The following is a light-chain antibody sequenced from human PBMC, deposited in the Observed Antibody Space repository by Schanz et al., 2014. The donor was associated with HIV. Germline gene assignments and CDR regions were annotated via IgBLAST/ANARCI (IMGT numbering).Light chain of an antibody. CDR3: SSYTTSSTLV. V-gene: IGLV2-14*03. CDR2: DVD. J-gene: IGLJ2*01. Sequence: QSVLTQPASVSGSPGQSITISCTGTSSDVGGYNYVSWYQQHPGKAPKLIIFDVDNRPSGVSWRFSASKSGNTASLTVSGLQAEDEADYYCSSYTTSSTLVFGGGTKLTVL. CDR1: SSDVGGYNY.